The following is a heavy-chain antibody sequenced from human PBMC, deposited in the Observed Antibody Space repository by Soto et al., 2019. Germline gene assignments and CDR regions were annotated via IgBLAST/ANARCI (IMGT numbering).Heavy chain of an antibody. CDR2: ILYSRST. D-gene: IGHD1-7*01. Sequence: EWRSPSCPVSGDSVSSVDYYWSRIRQPPWSGLEGIGYILYSRSTTNHPSPKSRFTITLDKAKNQFTLNLCAVTAADTAVYYCASYNCNYWFDPWGQGTPVTVYS. J-gene: IGHJ5*02. CDR1: GDSVSSVDYY. V-gene: IGHV4-61*08. CDR3: ASYNCNYWFDP.